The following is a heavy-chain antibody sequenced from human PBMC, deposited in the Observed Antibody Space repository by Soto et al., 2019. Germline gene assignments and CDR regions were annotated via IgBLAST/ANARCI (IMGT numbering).Heavy chain of an antibody. J-gene: IGHJ4*02. CDR2: IGGYKGNT. V-gene: IGHV1-18*01. D-gene: IGHD2-2*01. CDR3: ARHTLETGMPSGY. CDR1: GYTFTNYG. Sequence: QVQLVQSGAEVREPGASVKVSCKASGYTFTNYGVSWVRQAPGQGLEWMGWIGGYKGNTNYAQKLQGRVTLTTDTSTSTAYMELRSLRSDDTAVYYCARHTLETGMPSGYWGQGTLVTVSS.